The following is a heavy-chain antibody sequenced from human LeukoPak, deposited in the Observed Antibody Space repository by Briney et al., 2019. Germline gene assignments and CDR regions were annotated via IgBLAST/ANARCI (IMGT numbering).Heavy chain of an antibody. J-gene: IGHJ5*02. Sequence: GGSLRLSCVASGFTFSIYTMSWVRQAPGKGLEWVSSITSSSSSIYSADSVKGRLTISRDNAKNSLYLQMNSLRAEDTAVYYCARVRYSSSSPWFDPWGQGTLVTVSS. CDR3: ARVRYSSSSPWFDP. CDR2: ITSSSSSI. CDR1: GFTFSIYT. D-gene: IGHD6-6*01. V-gene: IGHV3-21*01.